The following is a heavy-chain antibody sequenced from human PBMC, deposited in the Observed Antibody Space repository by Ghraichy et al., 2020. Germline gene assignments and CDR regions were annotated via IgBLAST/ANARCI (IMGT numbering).Heavy chain of an antibody. CDR2: ISGSGGST. CDR3: PTKAPDVFPIISGCRHPKDNSPVVLACLITGYHPTSVTVTWY. J-gene: IGHJ2*01. D-gene: IGHD1-20*01. CDR1: GFTFSSYA. Sequence: GGSLRLSCAASGFTFSSYAMSWVRQAPGKGLEWVSAISGSGGSTYYADSVKGLFTISRDNSKNTLYLQMNSLRAEDTAVYYSPTKAPDVFPIISGCRHPKDNSPVVLACLITGYHPTSVTVTWY. V-gene: IGHV3-23*01.